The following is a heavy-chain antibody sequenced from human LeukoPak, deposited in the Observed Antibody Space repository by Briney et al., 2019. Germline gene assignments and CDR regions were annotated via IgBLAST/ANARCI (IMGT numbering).Heavy chain of an antibody. J-gene: IGHJ4*02. CDR1: GGSISSYF. CDR3: VGKDGDY. Sequence: SETLSLTCTVSGGSISSYFWSWIRQPAGKGLEWIGRIYNSGNTNYNPSLKSRVTMSLDTSKNQLYLNLRYVTAADTAIYYCVGKDGDYWGQGTLVTVSS. CDR2: IYNSGNT. V-gene: IGHV4-4*07.